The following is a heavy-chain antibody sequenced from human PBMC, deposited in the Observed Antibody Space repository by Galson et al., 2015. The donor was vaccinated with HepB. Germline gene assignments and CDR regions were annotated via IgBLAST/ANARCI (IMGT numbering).Heavy chain of an antibody. D-gene: IGHD2-2*01. Sequence: SLRLSCAASGFTFGDYAMSWVRQALGKGLEWVGFIRSKAYGGTTEYAASVKGRFTISRDDSKSIAYLQMNSLKTEDTAVYYCTRARVYQLLGAFDIWGQGTMVTVSS. CDR1: GFTFGDYA. CDR3: TRARVYQLLGAFDI. J-gene: IGHJ3*02. V-gene: IGHV3-49*04. CDR2: IRSKAYGGTT.